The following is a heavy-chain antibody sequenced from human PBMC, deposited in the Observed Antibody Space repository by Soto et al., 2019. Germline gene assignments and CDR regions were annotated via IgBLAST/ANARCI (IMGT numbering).Heavy chain of an antibody. V-gene: IGHV3-13*01. D-gene: IGHD2-2*01. CDR1: GFTFSSYD. J-gene: IGHJ4*02. Sequence: EVQLVESGGGLVQPGGSLRLSCAASGFTFSSYDMHWVRQATGKGLEWVSAIGTAGDTYYPGSVKGRFTISRENAKKSFYLQINSLRAGDTAVDYCARGLGTSLIDYWGQGTLVTVSS. CDR3: ARGLGTSLIDY. CDR2: IGTAGDT.